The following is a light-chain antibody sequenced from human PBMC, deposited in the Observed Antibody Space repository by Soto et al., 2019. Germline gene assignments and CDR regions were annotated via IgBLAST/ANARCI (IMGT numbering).Light chain of an antibody. CDR1: QSISSW. CDR3: QQYNIYPWT. J-gene: IGKJ1*01. CDR2: KAS. Sequence: DIQMTQSPSTLSASVGDRVTLTCRANQSISSWLAWFQQKPGKAPKLLIYKASSSESGVPSRFSGSGSGTDFTLTISSLQPDDFATYYCQQYNIYPWTFGQGTKVEIK. V-gene: IGKV1-5*03.